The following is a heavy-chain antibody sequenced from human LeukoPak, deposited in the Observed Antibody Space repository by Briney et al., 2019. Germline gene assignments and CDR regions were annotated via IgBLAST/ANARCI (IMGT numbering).Heavy chain of an antibody. CDR3: ARDRGGSSGGHFFDW. CDR2: ISGSGGST. V-gene: IGHV3-23*01. CDR1: EFTFSSYA. D-gene: IGHD4-23*01. Sequence: EGSLRLSCAASEFTFSSYAMSWVRQAPGKGLEWVSTISGSGGSTYYADSVKGRFTISRDNANNALFLQMNSLRAEDTAVYSCARDRGGSSGGHFFDWWGQGTLVTVSS. J-gene: IGHJ4*02.